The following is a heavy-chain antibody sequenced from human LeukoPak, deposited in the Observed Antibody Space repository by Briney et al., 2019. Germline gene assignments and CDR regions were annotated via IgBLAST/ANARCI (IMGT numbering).Heavy chain of an antibody. CDR1: AGSFSGYY. CDR3: VILAGQLAFDY. J-gene: IGHJ4*02. CDR2: INHSGST. V-gene: IGHV4-34*01. D-gene: IGHD3-16*01. Sequence: NTSETLSLTCAVYAGSFSGYYWSWIRQPPGKGLEWIGEINHSGSTSYNASLKSRVTISVDTSKNQFSLKLSSVTAADTAVYYCVILAGQLAFDYWGQGTLVTVSS.